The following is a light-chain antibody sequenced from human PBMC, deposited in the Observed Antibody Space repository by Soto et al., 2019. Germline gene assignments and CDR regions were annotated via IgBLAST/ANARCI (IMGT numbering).Light chain of an antibody. J-gene: IGKJ4*01. CDR3: QQGASFPRT. Sequence: IQMTQSPSSVSASVGDTVTIPCRASQAVSTWLAWYQQKPGGAPKLLIYAASTLQSGVPSRFSGSGSGTDFTLTIRSLQPEDFATYYCQQGASFPRTFGGGTKVDIK. V-gene: IGKV1-12*01. CDR2: AAS. CDR1: QAVSTW.